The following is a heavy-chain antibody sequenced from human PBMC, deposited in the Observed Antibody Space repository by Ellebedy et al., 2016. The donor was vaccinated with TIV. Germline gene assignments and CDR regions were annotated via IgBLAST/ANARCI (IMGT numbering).Heavy chain of an antibody. D-gene: IGHD2-2*01. J-gene: IGHJ4*02. Sequence: GGPLRLSXAASGFTFSTYHMNWVRQAPGKGLEWVSSIPSSGRYIYYADSVKGRFTVSRDNAKNSLYLQMNSLRAEDTAVYYCARHLDGSTLDYWGQGTLVTVSS. CDR1: GFTFSTYH. CDR2: IPSSGRYI. CDR3: ARHLDGSTLDY. V-gene: IGHV3-21*01.